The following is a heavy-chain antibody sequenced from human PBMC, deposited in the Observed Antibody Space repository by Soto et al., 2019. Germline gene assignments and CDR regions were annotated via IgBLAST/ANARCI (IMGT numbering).Heavy chain of an antibody. CDR1: GGSFSGYY. D-gene: IGHD2-15*01. V-gene: IGHV4-34*01. CDR2: INHSGST. CDR3: ARSRRRCIDKASGEIDP. Sequence: SVTMSLTCAVYGGSFSGYYWSWTRQPPGKGLEWIGEINHSGSTNYNPSLKSRVTISVDTSKNQFSLKLSSVTAADTAVYYCARSRRRCIDKASGEIDP. J-gene: IGHJ5*02.